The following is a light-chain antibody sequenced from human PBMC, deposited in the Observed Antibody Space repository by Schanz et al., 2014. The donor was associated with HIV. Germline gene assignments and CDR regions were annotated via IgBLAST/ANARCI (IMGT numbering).Light chain of an antibody. Sequence: EVVMTQSPATLSVTPGERATLSCRASQSVRSSYLAWYQQRPGQAPRLLIYDASSRATGIPDRFSGSESGTDFTLTISRVEPEDYAVYHCQQYGSLPWTFGQGTKVEVK. J-gene: IGKJ1*01. V-gene: IGKV3-20*01. CDR1: QSVRSSY. CDR3: QQYGSLPWT. CDR2: DAS.